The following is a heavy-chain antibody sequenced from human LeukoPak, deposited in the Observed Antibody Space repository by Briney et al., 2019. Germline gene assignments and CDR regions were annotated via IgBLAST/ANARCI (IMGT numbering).Heavy chain of an antibody. Sequence: GRSLRLSCAASGFTFSSYGMHWVRQAPGKGLEWVAVIWYDGSNKYYADSVKGRFTISRDNSKNTLYLQMNSLRAEDTAVYYCAKNSRKYGDYGAYDYWCQGTLVTVSS. CDR2: IWYDGSNK. CDR3: AKNSRKYGDYGAYDY. V-gene: IGHV3-33*06. J-gene: IGHJ4*02. CDR1: GFTFSSYG. D-gene: IGHD4-17*01.